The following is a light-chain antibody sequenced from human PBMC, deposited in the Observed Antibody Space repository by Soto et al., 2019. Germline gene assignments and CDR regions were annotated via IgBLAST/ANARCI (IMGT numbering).Light chain of an antibody. J-gene: IGKJ5*01. CDR3: QQHENYTLT. Sequence: DIQVTQSPSFLSSSFGDRVTITCRASQGISRHLTWYQQAPGKAPKVLIYAASTLQSGVPSRFSGSGSGTEFTLTISSLKNEDFATYYCQQHENYTLTFGRGTRLEIK. CDR1: QGISRH. CDR2: AAS. V-gene: IGKV1-9*01.